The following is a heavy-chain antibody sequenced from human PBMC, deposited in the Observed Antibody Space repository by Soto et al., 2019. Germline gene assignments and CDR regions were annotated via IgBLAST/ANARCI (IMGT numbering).Heavy chain of an antibody. J-gene: IGHJ4*02. CDR2: INHSGST. Sequence: QVQLQQWGAGLLKPSETLSLTCAVYGGSFSGSSWSWIRQPPGKGLEWIGEINHSGSTNYNPSLKIRVTTSVDTSKIHFALKLGSVTAADTAVYYCARASSTVVIDYWGQGTLVTVSS. D-gene: IGHD4-17*01. CDR1: GGSFSGSS. CDR3: ARASSTVVIDY. V-gene: IGHV4-34*01.